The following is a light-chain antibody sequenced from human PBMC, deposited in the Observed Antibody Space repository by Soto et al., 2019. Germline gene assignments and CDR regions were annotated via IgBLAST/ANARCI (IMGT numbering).Light chain of an antibody. J-gene: IGKJ2*01. CDR3: QQYESRANT. V-gene: IGKV1-33*01. CDR2: DVT. CDR1: QDITLY. Sequence: DIPMTQSPSSLSASVGDRVTITCQAGQDITLYLNWYQHKAGKAPNLLINDVTTLETGVPARFSGRGSGTILTLTSISLQREDVATYYCQQYESRANTFGQGTKVEIK.